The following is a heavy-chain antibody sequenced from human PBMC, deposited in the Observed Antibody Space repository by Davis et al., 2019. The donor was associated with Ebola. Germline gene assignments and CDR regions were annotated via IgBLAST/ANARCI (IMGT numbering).Heavy chain of an antibody. Sequence: GESLKISCAASGFTFSGSAMHWVRQASGKGLEWVGRIRSKANSYATAYAASVKGRFTISRDDSKNTAYLQMNSLKTEDTAVYYCTRPGTTVTTLSYYYGMDVWGQGTMVTVSS. CDR1: GFTFSGSA. J-gene: IGHJ6*02. V-gene: IGHV3-73*01. D-gene: IGHD4-17*01. CDR2: IRSKANSYAT. CDR3: TRPGTTVTTLSYYYGMDV.